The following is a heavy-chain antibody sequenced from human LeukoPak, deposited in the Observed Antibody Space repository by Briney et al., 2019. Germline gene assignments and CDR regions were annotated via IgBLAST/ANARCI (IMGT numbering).Heavy chain of an antibody. Sequence: ASVKVSCKASGYTFTTYYIHWVRQAPGQGLEWMGRINPNSGGTDDAQKFQGRISMTRDTSITTAYTELSRLGSDDTAVYYCAREKNYYDGSGYISYFDFWGQGTLVTVSS. J-gene: IGHJ4*02. CDR2: INPNSGGT. CDR1: GYTFTTYY. V-gene: IGHV1-2*06. D-gene: IGHD3-22*01. CDR3: AREKNYYDGSGYISYFDF.